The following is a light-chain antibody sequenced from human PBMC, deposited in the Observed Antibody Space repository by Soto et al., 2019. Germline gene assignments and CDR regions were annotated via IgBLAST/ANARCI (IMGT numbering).Light chain of an antibody. CDR3: QQGSHPPIT. CDR1: QSVSTY. Sequence: EIVLTQSPATLSLSPGERATLSCRASQSVSTYLAWYQQKPGQAPRLLVYHASNRATGIPARFTGSGSGTDFTLTISSLEPEDFAVYYCQQGSHPPITFGQGTRLEIK. CDR2: HAS. J-gene: IGKJ5*01. V-gene: IGKV3-11*01.